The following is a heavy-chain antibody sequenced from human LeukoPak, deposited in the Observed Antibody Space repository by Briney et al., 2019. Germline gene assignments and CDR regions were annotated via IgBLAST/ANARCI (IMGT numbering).Heavy chain of an antibody. CDR3: ARGVARTGFFGPPKEPYYYYYMDV. Sequence: GTSLRLSCAASGFTFISYAIHWVREAPDKGLEWVAVISFHGNDRFYAHPVKGRFTISRDNAKNSLYLQMNSLRAEDTAVYYCARGVARTGFFGPPKEPYYYYYMDVWGKGTTVTVSS. D-gene: IGHD3/OR15-3a*01. CDR2: ISFHGNDR. V-gene: IGHV3-30*04. CDR1: GFTFISYA. J-gene: IGHJ6*03.